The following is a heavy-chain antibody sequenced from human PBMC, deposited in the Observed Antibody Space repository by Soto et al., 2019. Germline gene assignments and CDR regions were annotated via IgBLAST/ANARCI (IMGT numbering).Heavy chain of an antibody. V-gene: IGHV3-30-3*01. Sequence: QVQLVESGGGVVQPGRSLRLYCAASGFTFSSYSMHWVRQAPGKGLEWVAAMSYDGNSKYFADSVKGRFTISRDNSKNPLSLQMNSLGAEDSAVYYCARGRTVRDHDDFDLWGQGTLVTVSS. CDR2: MSYDGNSK. D-gene: IGHD2-21*01. CDR1: GFTFSSYS. J-gene: IGHJ4*02. CDR3: ARGRTVRDHDDFDL.